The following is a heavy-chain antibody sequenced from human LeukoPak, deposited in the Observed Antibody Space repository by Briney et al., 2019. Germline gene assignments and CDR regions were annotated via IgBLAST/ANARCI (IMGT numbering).Heavy chain of an antibody. CDR3: ARTKYSSSINYFDY. Sequence: PGESLKISCNGSGYSFTSYWIGWVRQMPGKGLEWMGIIYPDDSDTRYSPSFQGQVTISADKSISTAYLQWRSLKASDTAMYYCARTKYSSSINYFDYWGQGTLVTVSS. J-gene: IGHJ4*02. CDR1: GYSFTSYW. D-gene: IGHD6-6*01. CDR2: IYPDDSDT. V-gene: IGHV5-51*01.